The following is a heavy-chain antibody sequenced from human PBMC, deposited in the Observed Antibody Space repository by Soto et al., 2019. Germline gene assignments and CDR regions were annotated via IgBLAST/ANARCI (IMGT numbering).Heavy chain of an antibody. J-gene: IGHJ4*02. D-gene: IGHD5-12*01. V-gene: IGHV4-59*01. CDR2: IYYSGST. CDR3: ALTRYGADFDY. CDR1: GGSISSYY. Sequence: SETLSLTCTVSGGSISSYYWSWIRQPPGKGLEWIGYIYYSGSTNYNPSLKSRVTISVDTSKNQSSLKLSSVTAADTAVYYCALTRYGADFDYWGQGTLVTVSS.